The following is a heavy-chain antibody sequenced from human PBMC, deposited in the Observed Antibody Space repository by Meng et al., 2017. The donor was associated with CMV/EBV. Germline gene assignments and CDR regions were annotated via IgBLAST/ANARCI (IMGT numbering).Heavy chain of an antibody. CDR3: AKVRTNYFDY. J-gene: IGHJ4*02. CDR1: GFTFSSYA. Sequence: GGSLRLSCAASGFTFSSYAMSWVRQAPGKGLEWVSVIYSGGSSTYYADSVKGRFTISRDNSKNTLYLQMNSLRAEDTAVYYCAKVRTNYFDYWGQGTLVTVSS. CDR2: IYSGGSST. V-gene: IGHV3-23*03.